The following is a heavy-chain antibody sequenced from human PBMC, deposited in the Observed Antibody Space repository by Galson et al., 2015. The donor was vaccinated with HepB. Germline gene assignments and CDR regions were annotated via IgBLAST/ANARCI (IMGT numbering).Heavy chain of an antibody. CDR3: ARNKGGGYSYGFDY. D-gene: IGHD5-18*01. J-gene: IGHJ4*02. CDR2: INAGNGNT. Sequence: SVKVSCKASGYTFTSYAMHWVRQAPGQRLEWMGWINAGNGNTKYSQKFQGRVTITRDTSASTAYMELSSLRSEDTAVYYCARNKGGGYSYGFDYWGQGTLVTVSS. V-gene: IGHV1-3*01. CDR1: GYTFTSYA.